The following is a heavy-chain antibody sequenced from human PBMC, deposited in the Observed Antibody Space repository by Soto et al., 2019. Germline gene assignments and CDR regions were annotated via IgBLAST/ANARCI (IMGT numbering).Heavy chain of an antibody. J-gene: IGHJ5*02. Sequence: PSETLFLTCTVSGGSISSGGYYWSWIRQHPGKGLEWIGYIYYSGSTYYNPSLKSRVTISVDTSKNQFSLKLSSVTAADTAVYYCARERVGSNWFDPWGQGTLVTVSS. CDR2: IYYSGST. V-gene: IGHV4-31*03. CDR3: ARERVGSNWFDP. D-gene: IGHD2-2*03. CDR1: GGSISSGGYY.